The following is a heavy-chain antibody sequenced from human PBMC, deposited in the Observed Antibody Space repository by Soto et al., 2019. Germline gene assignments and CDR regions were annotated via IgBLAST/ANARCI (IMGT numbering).Heavy chain of an antibody. D-gene: IGHD4-17*01. Sequence: QITLKESGPTLVKPTQTLTLTCTFSGFSLSTSGVGVGWIRQPPGKALEWLALIYWDDDKRYSPSLKSRLTITKDTSKNQVVLTMTNMDPVDTATYYCAHRGGWDDYCDYGLSSYFDYWGQGTLVTVSS. CDR2: IYWDDDK. J-gene: IGHJ4*02. CDR1: GFSLSTSGVG. V-gene: IGHV2-5*02. CDR3: AHRGGWDDYCDYGLSSYFDY.